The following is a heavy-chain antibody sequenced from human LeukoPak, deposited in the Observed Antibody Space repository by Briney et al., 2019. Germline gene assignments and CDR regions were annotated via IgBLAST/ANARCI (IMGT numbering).Heavy chain of an antibody. CDR2: IIPILGIA. D-gene: IGHD4-17*01. V-gene: IGHV1-69*04. Sequence: GASVKVSCKASGGTFSSYAIIWVRQAPGQGLEWMGRIIPILGIANYAQKFQGRVTITADKSTSTAYMELSSLRSEDTAVYYCARDYGGNSGSDYWGQGTLVTVSS. CDR3: ARDYGGNSGSDY. J-gene: IGHJ4*02. CDR1: GGTFSSYA.